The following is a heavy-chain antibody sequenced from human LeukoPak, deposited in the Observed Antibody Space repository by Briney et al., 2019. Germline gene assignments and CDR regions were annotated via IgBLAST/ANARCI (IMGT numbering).Heavy chain of an antibody. J-gene: IGHJ6*02. CDR2: IYSGGST. CDR1: GFTVSSNY. CDR3: ARGPWYSSSSTLQYYYYGMDV. D-gene: IGHD6-6*01. V-gene: IGHV3-53*01. Sequence: PGGSLRLSCAASGFTVSSNYMSWVRQAPGKGLEWVSVIYSGGSTYYADSVKGRFTISRDKSKNTLYLQMNSLRAEDTAVYYCARGPWYSSSSTLQYYYYGMDVWGQGTTVTVSS.